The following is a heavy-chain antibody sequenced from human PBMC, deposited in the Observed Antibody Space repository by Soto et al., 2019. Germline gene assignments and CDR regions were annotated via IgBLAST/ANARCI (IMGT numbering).Heavy chain of an antibody. D-gene: IGHD6-6*01. CDR3: AKLPRGSSPENDY. CDR2: LSSSGGTT. Sequence: GGSLRLSCAASGFTFSIYAMTWVRQAPGKGLEWASGLSSSGGTTHYADSVKGRFTISRDNSKNTLFLQMNSLRAEDTAVYYCAKLPRGSSPENDYWGQGTLVTVSS. CDR1: GFTFSIYA. J-gene: IGHJ4*02. V-gene: IGHV3-23*01.